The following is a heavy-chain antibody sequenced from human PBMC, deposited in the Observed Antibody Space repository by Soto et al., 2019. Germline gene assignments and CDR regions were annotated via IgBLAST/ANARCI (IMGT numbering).Heavy chain of an antibody. Sequence: ASVKVSCTASGYTFTSYGISWVRQAPGQGLEWMGWISAYNGNTNYAQKLQGRVTMTTDTSTSTAYMELRSLRSDDTAVYYCARFYDILTGYYNFDYWGQGTLVTVSS. CDR2: ISAYNGNT. CDR3: ARFYDILTGYYNFDY. D-gene: IGHD3-9*01. CDR1: GYTFTSYG. J-gene: IGHJ4*02. V-gene: IGHV1-18*01.